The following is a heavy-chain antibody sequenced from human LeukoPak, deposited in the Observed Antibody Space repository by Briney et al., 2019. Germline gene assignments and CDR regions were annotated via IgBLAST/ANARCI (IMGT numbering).Heavy chain of an antibody. CDR1: GGTFSNYT. CDR2: IIPVLGIT. V-gene: IGHV1-69*02. J-gene: IGHJ4*02. D-gene: IGHD3-22*01. CDR3: ARGPPPTYYYDSSGNSFDY. Sequence: SVKVSCKASGGTFSNYTFSWVRQAPGQGVEWVGRIIPVLGITDYAQRFQGRVTITADKYTNTAYMELSSLRSEDTAVYYCARGPPPTYYYDSSGNSFDYWGQGTLVTVSS.